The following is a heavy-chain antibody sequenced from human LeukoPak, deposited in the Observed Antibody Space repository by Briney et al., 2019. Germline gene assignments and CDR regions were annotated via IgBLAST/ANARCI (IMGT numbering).Heavy chain of an antibody. J-gene: IGHJ5*02. D-gene: IGHD1-1*01. CDR1: GGSITSTSYF. V-gene: IGHV4-39*01. Sequence: SETLSLTCTVSGGSITSTSYFWGWICQPPGKGLEWIGSIHYSGSTDYNPSLKSRVTISVDTSKNQVSLKLNSVTAADSAVYYCARHRAISTGDHLFWFDPWGQGTLVTASS. CDR3: ARHRAISTGDHLFWFDP. CDR2: IHYSGST.